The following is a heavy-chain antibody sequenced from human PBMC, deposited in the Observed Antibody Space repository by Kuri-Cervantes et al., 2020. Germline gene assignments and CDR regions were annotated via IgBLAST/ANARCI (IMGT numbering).Heavy chain of an antibody. Sequence: ASVKVSCKASGYTFTSYYMHWVRQAPGQGLEWMGIINPSGGSTSYAQKFQGRVTMTRNTSISTAYMELSSLRSEGTAVYYCARGPDFWSGYYSTYYGMDVWGQGTTVTVSS. J-gene: IGHJ6*02. D-gene: IGHD3-3*01. CDR3: ARGPDFWSGYYSTYYGMDV. CDR1: GYTFTSYY. V-gene: IGHV1-46*01. CDR2: INPSGGST.